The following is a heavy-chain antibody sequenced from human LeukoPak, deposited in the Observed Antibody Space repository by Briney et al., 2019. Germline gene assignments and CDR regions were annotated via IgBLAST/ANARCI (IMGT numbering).Heavy chain of an antibody. CDR2: IYHSGTT. Sequence: SETLSLTCTVSGYPISIDYYWGWVRQTPGKGLEWIASIYHSGTTDYNPSLQSRITMFVDTSRNQFSLKLRSVTAADTAVYYCAGKRAFYYFDSWGPGTLVTVSA. J-gene: IGHJ4*02. CDR3: AGKRAFYYFDS. V-gene: IGHV4-38-2*02. CDR1: GYPISIDYY.